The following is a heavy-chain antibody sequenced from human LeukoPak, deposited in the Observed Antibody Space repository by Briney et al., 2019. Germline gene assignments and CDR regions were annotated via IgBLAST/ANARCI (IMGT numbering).Heavy chain of an antibody. CDR1: GYSFTSYW. V-gene: IGHV5-51*01. J-gene: IGHJ3*02. CDR3: ARIFWDYGDYDAFDI. D-gene: IGHD4-17*01. CDR2: IYPGDSDT. Sequence: AGESLKISCKGSGYSFTSYWIGWVRQMPGKGLEWMGIIYPGDSDTRYSPSFQGQVTISADKSISTAYLQWSSLKASDTAMYYCARIFWDYGDYDAFDIWGQGTMVTVSP.